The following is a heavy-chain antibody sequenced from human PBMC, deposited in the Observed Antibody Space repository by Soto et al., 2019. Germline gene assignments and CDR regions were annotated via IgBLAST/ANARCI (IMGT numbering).Heavy chain of an antibody. CDR1: GGSINNYY. V-gene: IGHV4-59*01. Sequence: QVQLQESGPGLVKPSETLSLTCTVSGGSINNYYWSWIRQPPGKGLEWIGYIYYSGGTNYNPSLSCRVTAPVDTSNSQFSLKLSSVTAADTAVYYCARRYSGYDDAFDIWGQGTMVTVSS. J-gene: IGHJ3*02. CDR2: IYYSGGT. CDR3: ARRYSGYDDAFDI. D-gene: IGHD5-12*01.